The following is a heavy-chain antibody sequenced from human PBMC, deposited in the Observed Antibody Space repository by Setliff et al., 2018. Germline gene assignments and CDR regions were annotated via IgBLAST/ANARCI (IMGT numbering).Heavy chain of an antibody. CDR3: ARNWVTAQHYYYGMDV. D-gene: IGHD2-21*02. CDR2: IWNDGSNK. Sequence: LRLSCVASGFTFSNYGIHWVRQAPGKGLEWVALIWNDGSNKFYGDSVRGRFTISRDNSKSTLYLQMDSLRAEDAAIYYCARNWVTAQHYYYGMDVWGQGTTVTVSS. J-gene: IGHJ6*02. CDR1: GFTFSNYG. V-gene: IGHV3-33*01.